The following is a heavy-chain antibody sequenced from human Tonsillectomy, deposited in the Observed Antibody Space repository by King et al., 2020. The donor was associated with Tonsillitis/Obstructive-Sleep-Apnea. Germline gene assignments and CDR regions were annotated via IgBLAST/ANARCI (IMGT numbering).Heavy chain of an antibody. CDR3: ALTNYYGSGTSFDY. CDR2: IYWDDDK. CDR1: GFSFSTSGVA. V-gene: IGHV2-5*02. D-gene: IGHD3-10*01. J-gene: IGHJ4*02. Sequence: TLKESGPTLVKPPQTLTLTCSFSGFSFSTSGVAVGWIRQPPGKALEWLALIYWDDDKRYSPSLKSRLTITKDTSKNQVVLTMTNMDPVDTATYYCALTNYYGSGTSFDYWGQGTLVTVSS.